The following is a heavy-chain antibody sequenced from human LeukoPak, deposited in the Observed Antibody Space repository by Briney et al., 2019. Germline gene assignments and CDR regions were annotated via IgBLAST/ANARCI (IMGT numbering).Heavy chain of an antibody. CDR1: GFTFSSYW. CDR3: ARDSPERGYSYGPLDNYFDY. V-gene: IGHV3-7*01. Sequence: GGSLRLSCAASGFTFSSYWMTWVRQTPGKGLEWVANIKQDGSEEYYVDSVKGRFIISRDNAKNSLNLQMNSLRAEDTALYYCARDSPERGYSYGPLDNYFDYWGQGTLATVSS. CDR2: IKQDGSEE. J-gene: IGHJ4*02. D-gene: IGHD5-18*01.